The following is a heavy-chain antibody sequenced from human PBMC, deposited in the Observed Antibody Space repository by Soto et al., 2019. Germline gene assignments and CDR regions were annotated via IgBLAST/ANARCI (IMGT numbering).Heavy chain of an antibody. CDR2: ISNSGGTT. CDR1: GFIFSSYA. D-gene: IGHD1-26*01. V-gene: IGHV3-23*01. CDR3: TKYPGGSLGGLYYHASDV. Sequence: EVQLLESGGGLAQTGGSLRLSCAASGFIFSSYAMSWVRQAPGKGLQWVSSISNSGGTTFYAESVKGRFTISRDNTKNTLYLQMNSLGVQDTAVYYCTKYPGGSLGGLYYHASDVWGQGTTVTVSS. J-gene: IGHJ6*02.